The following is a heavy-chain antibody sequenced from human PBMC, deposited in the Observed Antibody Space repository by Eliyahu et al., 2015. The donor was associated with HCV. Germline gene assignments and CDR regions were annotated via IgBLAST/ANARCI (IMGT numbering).Heavy chain of an antibody. J-gene: IGHJ4*02. Sequence: EVHLVESGGGLVQPGGSLXLSCAASGFXXXAYSMNWVRQAPGKGLEWVSYIGGSSSTIYYADSVKGRFTISRDNAKKSLYLEMNSLRDDDTAVYYCARDPSTYDSSGYFFHRTFASWGQGTLVTVSS. V-gene: IGHV3-48*02. CDR3: ARDPSTYDSSGYFFHRTFAS. CDR1: GFXXXAYS. CDR2: IGGSSSTI. D-gene: IGHD3-22*01.